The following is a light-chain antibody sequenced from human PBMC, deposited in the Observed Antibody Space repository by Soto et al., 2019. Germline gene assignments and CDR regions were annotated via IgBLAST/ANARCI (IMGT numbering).Light chain of an antibody. J-gene: IGLJ2*01. Sequence: QSVLTQPPSVSGAPWQRVTISCTGSSSNIGAGYDVHWYQQLPGTAPKLLIYGNSNRPSGVPDRFSGSKSGTSASLAITGLQAEDEADYYCQSYDSRLSGSIFGGGTKLNVL. CDR3: QSYDSRLSGSI. CDR2: GNS. V-gene: IGLV1-40*01. CDR1: SSNIGAGYD.